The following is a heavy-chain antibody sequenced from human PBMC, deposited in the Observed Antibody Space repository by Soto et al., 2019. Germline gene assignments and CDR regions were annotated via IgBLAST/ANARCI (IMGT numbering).Heavy chain of an antibody. CDR3: ARGYGSGSPDLTNYYYYGMDV. J-gene: IGHJ6*02. CDR1: GYTFTGYY. CDR2: INPNSDGT. Sequence: ASVKVSCKASGYTFTGYYMHWVRQAPGQGLEWMGWINPNSDGTNYAQKFQGWVTMTRDTSISTAYMELSRLRSDDTAVYYCARGYGSGSPDLTNYYYYGMDVWGQGTTVTVSS. D-gene: IGHD3-10*01. V-gene: IGHV1-2*04.